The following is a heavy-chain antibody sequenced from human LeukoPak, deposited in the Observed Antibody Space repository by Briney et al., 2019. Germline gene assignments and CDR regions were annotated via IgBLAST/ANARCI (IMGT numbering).Heavy chain of an antibody. V-gene: IGHV1-69*01. CDR1: GGTFSSYA. Sequence: ASVKVSCKASGGTFSSYAISWVRQAPGQGLEWMGGIIPIFGTANYAQKFQGRVTITADESTSTAYMELSSLRSEDTAVYYCARVGGSDSSSWYDYYYMDVWGKGTTVTVSS. J-gene: IGHJ6*03. CDR3: ARVGGSDSSSWYDYYYMDV. CDR2: IIPIFGTA. D-gene: IGHD6-13*01.